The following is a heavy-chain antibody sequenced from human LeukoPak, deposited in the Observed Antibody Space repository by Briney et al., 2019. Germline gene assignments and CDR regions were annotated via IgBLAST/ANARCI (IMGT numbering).Heavy chain of an antibody. CDR1: GFTFSSYG. J-gene: IGHJ6*02. CDR3: ATQGTGTTGNYYYYGMDV. Sequence: PGGSLRLSCAASGFTFSSYGMHWVRQAPRKGLEWVAVIWYDGSNKYYADSVKGRFTISRDNSKNTLYLQMNSLRAEDTAVYYCATQGTGTTGNYYYYGMDVWGQGTTVTVSS. V-gene: IGHV3-33*01. D-gene: IGHD1-7*01. CDR2: IWYDGSNK.